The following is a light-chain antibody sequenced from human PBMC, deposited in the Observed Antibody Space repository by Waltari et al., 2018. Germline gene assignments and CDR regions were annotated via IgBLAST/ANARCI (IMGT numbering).Light chain of an antibody. CDR2: EVY. CDR3: CSYAGSGIYV. J-gene: IGLJ1*01. Sequence: QSALTQPAPVSGSPGQSIPIPSPGPNSDVGSYDLISWHQQYPGKAPKLIIYEVYKRPSEVSNRFSGSKSGNTASLTISGLQADDEADYYCCSYAGSGIYVFGTGSQVTVL. CDR1: NSDVGSYDL. V-gene: IGLV2-23*02.